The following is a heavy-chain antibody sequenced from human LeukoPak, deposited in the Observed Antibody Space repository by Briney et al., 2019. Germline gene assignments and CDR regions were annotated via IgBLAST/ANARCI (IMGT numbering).Heavy chain of an antibody. CDR3: ARESPSLYSSSSVFDY. CDR1: GYTFTSYY. D-gene: IGHD6-6*01. Sequence: ASVKVSCKASGYTFTSYYMHWVRQAPGQGLEWMGWISAYNGNTNYAQKLQGRVTMTTDTSTSTAYMELRSLRSDDTAVYYCARESPSLYSSSSVFDYWGQGTLVTVSS. CDR2: ISAYNGNT. J-gene: IGHJ4*02. V-gene: IGHV1-18*04.